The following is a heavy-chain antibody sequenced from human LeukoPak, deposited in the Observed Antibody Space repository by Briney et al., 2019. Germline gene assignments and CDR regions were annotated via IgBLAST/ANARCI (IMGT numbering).Heavy chain of an antibody. V-gene: IGHV3-23*01. CDR2: INKSVSA. Sequence: GGSLRLSCAASGFTLSSYAMSWVRQAPGKGLEWVSAINKSVSAYYADSVKGRFTISRDNSKHKLYLQMNSLRAEDTAVYYCAESITGTTGDDYWGQGTLVTVSS. CDR1: GFTLSSYA. J-gene: IGHJ4*02. D-gene: IGHD1-7*01. CDR3: AESITGTTGDDY.